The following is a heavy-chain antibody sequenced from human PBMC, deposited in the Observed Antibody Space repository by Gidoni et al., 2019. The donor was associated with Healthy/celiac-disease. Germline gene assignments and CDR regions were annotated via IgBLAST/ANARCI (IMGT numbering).Heavy chain of an antibody. CDR3: ARTYSSSWYYYYYGMDV. V-gene: IGHV3-48*02. CDR1: GFTFSSSR. CDR2: IRSSSSTI. Sequence: EVQLVESGGGLVQPGGSLRLSCAASGFTFSSSRMNSVRQAPGKGLEVVSYIRSSSSTIYYADSVKGRFTISRDNAKNSLYLQMNSLRDEDTAVYYCARTYSSSWYYYYYGMDVWGQGTTVTVSS. D-gene: IGHD6-13*01. J-gene: IGHJ6*02.